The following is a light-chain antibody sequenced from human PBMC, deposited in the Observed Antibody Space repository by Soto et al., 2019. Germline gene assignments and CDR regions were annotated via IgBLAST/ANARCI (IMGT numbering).Light chain of an antibody. CDR3: LQDYNYPRT. Sequence: AIQMTQSPSSLSASVGDRATITCRASQDIRNDLGWYQQKPGRAPKLLIYAASTLQTGVSSRFSGGGSGTYFTLTISSLQPEDFATYYCLQDYNYPRTFGQGTKVDVK. CDR2: AAS. J-gene: IGKJ1*01. V-gene: IGKV1-6*01. CDR1: QDIRND.